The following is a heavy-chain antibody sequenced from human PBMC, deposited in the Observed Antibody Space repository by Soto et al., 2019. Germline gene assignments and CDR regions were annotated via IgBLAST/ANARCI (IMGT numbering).Heavy chain of an antibody. CDR3: AKDIGTNPWRSGSSAVYYYYYGMDV. V-gene: IGHV3-9*01. D-gene: IGHD6-6*01. CDR2: ISWNSGSI. CDR1: GFTFDDYA. Sequence: PGGSLRLSCAASGFTFDDYAMHWVRQAPGKGLEWVSGISWNSGSIGYADSVKGRFTTSRDNAKNSLYLQMNSLRAEDTALYYCAKDIGTNPWRSGSSAVYYYYYGMDVWGQGTTVTVSS. J-gene: IGHJ6*02.